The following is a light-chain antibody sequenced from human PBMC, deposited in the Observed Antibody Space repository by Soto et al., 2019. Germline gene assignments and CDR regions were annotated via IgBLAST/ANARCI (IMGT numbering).Light chain of an antibody. V-gene: IGLV2-8*01. J-gene: IGLJ1*01. CDR3: SSYAGSNNFDV. CDR2: EVL. Sequence: QSALTQPPSASGSPGQSVTISCTGTSSDVGGYNYVSWYQQHPGKAPKLMIYEVLKRPSGVPDRFSGSKSGNTASLTVFGLQAEDEADYYCSSYAGSNNFDVFGTGTKVTAL. CDR1: SSDVGGYNY.